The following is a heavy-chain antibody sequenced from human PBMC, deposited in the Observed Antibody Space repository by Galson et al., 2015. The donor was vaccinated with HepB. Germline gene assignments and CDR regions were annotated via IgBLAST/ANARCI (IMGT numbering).Heavy chain of an antibody. D-gene: IGHD2-15*01. CDR2: IWYDGSNK. V-gene: IGHV3-33*01. J-gene: IGHJ4*02. CDR3: ARDQRDGVVAGFDY. CDR1: GFTFSSYG. Sequence: SLRLSCAASGFTFSSYGMHWVRQAPGKGLEWVAVIWYDGSNKYYADSVKGRFTISRDNSKNTLYLQMNSLRAEDTAVYYCARDQRDGVVAGFDYWGQGTLVTVSS.